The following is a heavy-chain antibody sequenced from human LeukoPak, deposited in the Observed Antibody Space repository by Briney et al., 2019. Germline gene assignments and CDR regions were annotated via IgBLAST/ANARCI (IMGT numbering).Heavy chain of an antibody. CDR2: INWNGGST. CDR1: GFSFDEYA. D-gene: IGHD2-21*02. CDR3: AKDSVTSSNDY. V-gene: IGHV3-20*04. J-gene: IGHJ4*02. Sequence: GGAPGPSRATSGFSFDEYAMSWGRQAPGEGLERVVEINWNGGSTGYADSVKGRFTISRDNAKNSLYPQMTRLRAEDTALYYCAKDSVTSSNDYWGQGTLVTASS.